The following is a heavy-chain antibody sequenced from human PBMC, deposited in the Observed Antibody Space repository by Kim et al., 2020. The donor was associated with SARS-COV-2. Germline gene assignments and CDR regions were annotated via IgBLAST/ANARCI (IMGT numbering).Heavy chain of an antibody. V-gene: IGHV1-18*01. D-gene: IGHD3-9*01. CDR1: GYTFTSYG. CDR2: ISAYNGNT. J-gene: IGHJ6*02. Sequence: ASVKVSCKASGYTFTSYGISWVRQAPGQGLEWMGWISAYNGNTNFAQKLQGRVTMTTDTSTSTAYMELRSLRTDDTAVYYCARDPERNTLFRCMDVWGQGTTLTVSS. CDR3: ARDPERNTLFRCMDV.